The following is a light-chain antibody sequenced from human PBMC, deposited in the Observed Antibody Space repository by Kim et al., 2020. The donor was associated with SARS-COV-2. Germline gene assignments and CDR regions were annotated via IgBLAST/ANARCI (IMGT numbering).Light chain of an antibody. V-gene: IGKV1-5*01. CDR3: QQYNSHSPSWT. J-gene: IGKJ1*01. Sequence: VGDRVTIPCRASQSIRSWLAWYQQKPGKAPKVLLYDASSLESGVPSRFSGSGSGTEFTLTISSLQPDDFATYYCQQYNSHSPSWTFGQGTKVEIK. CDR1: QSIRSW. CDR2: DAS.